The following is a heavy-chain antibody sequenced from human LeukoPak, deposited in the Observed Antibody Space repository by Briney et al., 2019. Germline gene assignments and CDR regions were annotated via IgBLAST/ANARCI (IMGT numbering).Heavy chain of an antibody. CDR3: ARGPRLTNYYGSGSYYGYGMDV. CDR2: INHSGST. J-gene: IGHJ6*04. V-gene: IGHV4-34*01. CDR1: GGSFSGYY. D-gene: IGHD3-10*01. Sequence: PSETLSLTCAVYGGSFSGYYWNWIRQPPGKGLEWIGEINHSGSTNYNPSLKSRVTISVDTSKNQFSLKLSSVTAADTAVYYCARGPRLTNYYGSGSYYGYGMDVWGKGTTVTVSS.